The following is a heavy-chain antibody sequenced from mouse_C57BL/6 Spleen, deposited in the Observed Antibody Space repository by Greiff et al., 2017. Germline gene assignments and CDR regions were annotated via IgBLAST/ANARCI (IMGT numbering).Heavy chain of an antibody. CDR2: IRNKANGYTT. V-gene: IGHV7-3*01. CDR3: ARDHMITYYVDD. D-gene: IGHD2-4*01. J-gene: IGHJ2*01. Sequence: EVKLQESGGGLVQPGGSLSLSCAASGFTFTDYYLSWVRQPPGKALEWLGFIRNKANGYTTEYSASVKGRFTISRDNSQSILYLQMNALRAEDSATYYCARDHMITYYVDDWGQGTTLTVSS. CDR1: GFTFTDYY.